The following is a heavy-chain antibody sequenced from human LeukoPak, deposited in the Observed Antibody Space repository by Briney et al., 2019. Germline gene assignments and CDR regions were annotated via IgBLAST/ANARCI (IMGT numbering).Heavy chain of an antibody. J-gene: IGHJ3*02. V-gene: IGHV3-23*01. D-gene: IGHD3-22*01. Sequence: GALRLSCEASGFTFSSYAMTWVRQAPGKGLEWVSGIYASGSATHYADTVKGRFTISRDNSKNTLYLQMNSLRAEDTAVYYCANRPRDSSGYYLGAFDMWGQGTMVTVSS. CDR2: IYASGSAT. CDR3: ANRPRDSSGYYLGAFDM. CDR1: GFTFSSYA.